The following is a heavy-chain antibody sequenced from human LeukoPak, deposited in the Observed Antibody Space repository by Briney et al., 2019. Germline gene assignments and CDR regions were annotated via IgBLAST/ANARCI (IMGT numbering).Heavy chain of an antibody. CDR2: TYYSGST. J-gene: IGHJ4*02. D-gene: IGHD5-24*01. V-gene: IGHV4-59*01. Sequence: SETLSLTCTVSGGSISSYYWSWIRQPPGKGLEWIEFTYYSGSTNYNPSPKSRVTISVYTSKNHFCLKLSSVTAADTAVYYCARGGMAIDYWGQGTLVTVSS. CDR3: ARGGMAIDY. CDR1: GGSISSYY.